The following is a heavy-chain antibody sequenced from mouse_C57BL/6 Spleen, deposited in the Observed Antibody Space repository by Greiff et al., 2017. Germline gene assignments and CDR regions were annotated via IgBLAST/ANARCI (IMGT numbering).Heavy chain of an antibody. V-gene: IGHV1-52*01. CDR1: GYTFTSYW. CDR2: IDPSDSDT. J-gene: IGHJ1*03. Sequence: QVQLQQPGAELVRPGSSVKLSCKASGYTFTSYWMHWVKQRPIQGLEWIGNIDPSDSDTHYNQKFKDKATLTVDKSSSTAYMQLSSLTSADSAGYYGARAGGGLHGYFGVWGTGATVTVSS. CDR3: ARAGGGLHGYFGV. D-gene: IGHD3-1*01.